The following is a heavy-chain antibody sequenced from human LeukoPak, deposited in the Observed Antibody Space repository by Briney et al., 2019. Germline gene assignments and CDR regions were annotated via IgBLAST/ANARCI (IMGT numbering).Heavy chain of an antibody. Sequence: GGSLRLSCAASGFIFSSHAMNWVRQAPGKGLEWVSVISGSGGMTYYADSVKGRFTVSRDNSKNTLFLQMNSLRAEDTAVYYCARDYGDYEPGRHHYYYYYMDVWGKGTTVTVSS. CDR3: ARDYGDYEPGRHHYYYYYMDV. V-gene: IGHV3-23*01. CDR1: GFIFSSHA. CDR2: ISGSGGMT. D-gene: IGHD4-17*01. J-gene: IGHJ6*03.